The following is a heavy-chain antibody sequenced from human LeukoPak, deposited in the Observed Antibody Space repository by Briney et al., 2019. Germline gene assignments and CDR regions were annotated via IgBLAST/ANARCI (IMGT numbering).Heavy chain of an antibody. Sequence: PSETLSLTCTVSGGSISSYYWSWIRQPPGKGLEWIGYIYYSGSTNYNPSLKSRVTISVDTSKNQFSLKLSSVTAADTAVYYCARAGGVTNPRWFDPWGQGTLVTVSS. CDR3: ARAGGVTNPRWFDP. D-gene: IGHD4-11*01. V-gene: IGHV4-59*01. J-gene: IGHJ5*02. CDR1: GGSISSYY. CDR2: IYYSGST.